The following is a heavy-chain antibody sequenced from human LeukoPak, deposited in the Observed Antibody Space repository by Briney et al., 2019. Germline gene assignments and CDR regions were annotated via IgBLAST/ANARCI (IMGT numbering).Heavy chain of an antibody. V-gene: IGHV3-23*01. J-gene: IGHJ4*02. CDR2: ISGSGGNT. CDR3: AKFPRGSSWYPLSY. CDR1: GFTFSSYA. Sequence: GGSLRLSCAASGFTFSSYAMSWVRQAPGKGLEWVSAISGSGGNTYYADSVKGRFTISRDNSKNTLYLQMNSLRAEDTAVYYCAKFPRGSSWYPLSYWGQGTLVTVSS. D-gene: IGHD6-13*01.